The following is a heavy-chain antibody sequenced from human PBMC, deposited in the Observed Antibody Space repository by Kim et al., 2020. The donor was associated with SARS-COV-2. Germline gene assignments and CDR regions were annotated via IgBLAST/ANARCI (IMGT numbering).Heavy chain of an antibody. Sequence: GAKYAQKFQGRVTMTRDPSTSTAYMELTSLRSADTAVYYCAREGATDAFDIWGQGAMVTVST. D-gene: IGHD1-26*01. J-gene: IGHJ3*02. V-gene: IGHV1-2*02. CDR2: GA. CDR3: AREGATDAFDI.